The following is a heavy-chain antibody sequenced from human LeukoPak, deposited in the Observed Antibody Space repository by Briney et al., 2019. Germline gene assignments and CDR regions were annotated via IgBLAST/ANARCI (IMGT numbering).Heavy chain of an antibody. V-gene: IGHV3-30-3*01. CDR3: AKERGYSYGYAHH. D-gene: IGHD5-18*01. Sequence: GRSLRLSCAASGFTFSSYAMHWVRQAPGKGLEWVAVISYDGSNKYYADSVKGRFTISRDNSKNTLYLQMNSLRAEDTAVYYCAKERGYSYGYAHHWGQGTLVTVSS. CDR2: ISYDGSNK. J-gene: IGHJ5*02. CDR1: GFTFSSYA.